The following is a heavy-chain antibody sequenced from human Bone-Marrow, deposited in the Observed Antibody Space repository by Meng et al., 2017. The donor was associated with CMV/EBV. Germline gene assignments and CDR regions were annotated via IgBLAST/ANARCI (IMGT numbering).Heavy chain of an antibody. CDR1: GFTFSSYA. J-gene: IGHJ6*02. Sequence: GESLKISCAASGFTFSSYAMHWVRQAPGKGLEWVAVISYDGSNKYYADSVKGRFTISRDNSKNTLYLQMNSLRAEDTAVYYCARDRCSSTSCYRTVGYYYGMDFWGQGTTVTVSS. V-gene: IGHV3-30*04. CDR3: ARDRCSSTSCYRTVGYYYGMDF. D-gene: IGHD2-2*02. CDR2: ISYDGSNK.